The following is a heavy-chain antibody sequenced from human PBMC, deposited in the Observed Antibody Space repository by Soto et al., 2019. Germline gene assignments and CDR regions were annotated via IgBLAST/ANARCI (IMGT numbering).Heavy chain of an antibody. J-gene: IGHJ4*02. CDR3: ASHGGYYYDSSGYSFDY. V-gene: IGHV4-39*01. Sequence: SETLSLTCTVSGGSISSSSYYWGWIRQPPGKGLEWIGSIYYSGSTYYNPSLKSRVTISVDTSKNQFSLKLSSVTAADTAVYYCASHGGYYYDSSGYSFDYWGQGTLVTVSS. D-gene: IGHD3-22*01. CDR1: GGSISSSSYY. CDR2: IYYSGST.